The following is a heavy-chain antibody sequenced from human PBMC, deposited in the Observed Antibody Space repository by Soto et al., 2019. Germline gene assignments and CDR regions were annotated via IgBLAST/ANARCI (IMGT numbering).Heavy chain of an antibody. V-gene: IGHV4-34*01. Sequence: SETLSLTCAVYGGSFSGYYWSWVRQPPGKWLEWIGEINHSGTTKYNPSLKSRVTISVDTSKNQFSLKLSSVTAADTAVYYCASPSRFDSSGYYFDSWGQGXQVTVYS. CDR1: GGSFSGYY. CDR2: INHSGTT. CDR3: ASPSRFDSSGYYFDS. D-gene: IGHD3-22*01. J-gene: IGHJ4*02.